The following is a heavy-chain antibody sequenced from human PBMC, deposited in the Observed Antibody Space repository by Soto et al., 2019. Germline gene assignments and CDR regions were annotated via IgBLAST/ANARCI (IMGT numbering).Heavy chain of an antibody. D-gene: IGHD3-22*01. CDR2: INPNSGGT. V-gene: IGHV1-2*02. J-gene: IGHJ6*02. CDR1: GYTFTGYY. CDR3: ARVMSGYYPYYYYYGMDV. Sequence: ASVKVSCKASGYTFTGYYMHWVRQAPGQGLEWMGWINPNSGGTNYAQKFQGRVTMTRDTSISTAYMELSRLRSDDTAVYYCARVMSGYYPYYYYYGMDVWGQGTTVTVS.